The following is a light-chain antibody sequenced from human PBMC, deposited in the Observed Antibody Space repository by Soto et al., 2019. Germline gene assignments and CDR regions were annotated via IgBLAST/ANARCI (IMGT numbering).Light chain of an antibody. CDR3: MRSIQHPPT. J-gene: IGKJ1*01. V-gene: IGKV2D-29*01. CDR2: EVS. Sequence: DLVLTQTPLSLSVTPGQPASISCKSSQSLLDSDGKTYLYWYLQKPGQPPQLLIYEVSNRYSGVPDRVHGDVSRTDFTLKSSRVEAADVGVYYCMRSIQHPPTFGQGPKVEIK. CDR1: QSLLDSDGKTY.